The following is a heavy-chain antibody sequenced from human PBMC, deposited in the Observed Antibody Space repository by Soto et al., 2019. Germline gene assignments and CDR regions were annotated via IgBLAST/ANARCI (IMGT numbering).Heavy chain of an antibody. CDR2: IKKDGSEK. V-gene: IGHV3-7*03. CDR1: GFPFSSYW. Sequence: PGGSLRLSCPDSGFPFSSYWMNWVRQAPGKGLEWVANIKKDGSEKSYLDSVMGRFTMSRANATNSVYLQMNGLRAKDTAVYYCPLGAYYFDYAGLGTLVTVSS. CDR3: PLGAYYFDY. J-gene: IGHJ4*02. D-gene: IGHD3-16*01.